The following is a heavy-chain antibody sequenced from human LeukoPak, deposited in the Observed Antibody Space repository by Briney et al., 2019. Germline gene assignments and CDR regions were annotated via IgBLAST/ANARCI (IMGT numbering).Heavy chain of an antibody. Sequence: SETLSLTCTVSGVSISSYYWSWIRQPPGKGLEWIGYIYYSGSTNYNPSLKSRVTISVDTSKNQFSLKLSSVTAADTAVYYCARQRAVAGRRGVAFDIWGQGTMVTVSS. CDR1: GVSISSYY. D-gene: IGHD6-19*01. CDR3: ARQRAVAGRRGVAFDI. V-gene: IGHV4-59*08. CDR2: IYYSGST. J-gene: IGHJ3*02.